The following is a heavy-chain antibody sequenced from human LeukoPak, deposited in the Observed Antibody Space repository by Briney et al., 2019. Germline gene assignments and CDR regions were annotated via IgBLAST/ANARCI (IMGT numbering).Heavy chain of an antibody. D-gene: IGHD3-9*01. CDR3: ASRIRGGYYDILTGYNWYFYL. CDR2: IYYSGST. Sequence: SETLSLTCTVSGGSISSGDYYWSWIRQPPGKGLEWIGYIYYSGSTYYNPSLKSRVTISVDTSKNQFSLKLSSVTAADTAVYYCASRIRGGYYDILTGYNWYFYLWGRGTLVTVSS. V-gene: IGHV4-30-4*01. CDR1: GGSISSGDYY. J-gene: IGHJ2*01.